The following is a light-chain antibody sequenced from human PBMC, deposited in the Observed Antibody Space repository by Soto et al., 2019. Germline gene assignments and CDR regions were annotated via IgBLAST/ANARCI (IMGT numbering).Light chain of an antibody. J-gene: IGKJ4*01. V-gene: IGKV3-11*01. Sequence: EIVLTQSPATLSLSPGESATLSCRASQSVDTYLAWFQQKPGQAPRLLIYDTSNRATGIPARFSGSGSGTDFTLTISSLEPEDFAVYYCQQRYRWVTFGGGTKVDIK. CDR1: QSVDTY. CDR3: QQRYRWVT. CDR2: DTS.